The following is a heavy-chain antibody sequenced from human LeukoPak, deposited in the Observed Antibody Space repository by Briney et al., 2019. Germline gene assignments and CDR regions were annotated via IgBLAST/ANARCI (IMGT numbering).Heavy chain of an antibody. CDR1: GFTFSNAW. D-gene: IGHD3-22*01. V-gene: IGHV3-15*01. J-gene: IGHJ3*02. CDR3: TTNPYDKTGYHI. CDR2: IKSKPDGGTT. Sequence: PGGSLRLSCAASGFTFSNAWMSWVRQAPGKGLEWVGHIKSKPDGGTTDYAAPVKGRFTISRDDSKNTLYLQMNTLKTEDTAVYYCTTNPYDKTGYHIWGQGTMVTVSS.